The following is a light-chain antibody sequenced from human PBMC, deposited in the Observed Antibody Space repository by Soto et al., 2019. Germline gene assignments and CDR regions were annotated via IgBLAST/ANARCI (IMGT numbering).Light chain of an antibody. J-gene: IGLJ1*01. CDR2: GNS. V-gene: IGLV1-40*01. CDR1: SSNIGAGYD. CDR3: QSYDSSLSAPYV. Sequence: QSVLTQPPSVSGAPGQRVTISCTRSSSNIGAGYDVHWYQQLPETAPKLLIYGNSNRPSGVPDRLSGSKSGTSASLAITGLQAEDEADYYCQSYDSSLSAPYVFGTGTKVTVL.